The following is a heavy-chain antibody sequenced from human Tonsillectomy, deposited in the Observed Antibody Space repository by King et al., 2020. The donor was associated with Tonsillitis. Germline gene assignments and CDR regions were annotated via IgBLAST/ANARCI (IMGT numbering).Heavy chain of an antibody. CDR3: AKSLYYYDGSGTTNLYYFDY. J-gene: IGHJ4*02. D-gene: IGHD3-22*01. CDR2: ISGSGSST. CDR1: GFTFSSYA. V-gene: IGHV3-23*04. Sequence: EVQLVESGGGLVQPGGSLRLSCAASGFTFSSYAMSWVRQAPGKGLEWVSTISGSGSSTYYADSVKGRFTISRDNSKNTLSLQMNSLRAEDTAVYYCAKSLYYYDGSGTTNLYYFDYWGQGTLVTVSS.